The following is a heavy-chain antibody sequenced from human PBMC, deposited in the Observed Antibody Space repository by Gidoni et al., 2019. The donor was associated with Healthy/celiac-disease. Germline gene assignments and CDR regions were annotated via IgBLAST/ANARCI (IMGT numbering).Heavy chain of an antibody. V-gene: IGHV4-61*02. CDR1: GGSISSGSYY. J-gene: IGHJ4*02. CDR3: ARAFTAGTLDY. D-gene: IGHD6-13*01. CDR2: IYTSGST. Sequence: QVQLQESGPGLVKPSQTLSLTCTVSGGSISSGSYYWSWIRQPAGKGLEWIGRIYTSGSTNYNPSPKSRVTISVDTSKNQFSLKLSSVTAADTAVYYCARAFTAGTLDYWGQGTLVTVSS.